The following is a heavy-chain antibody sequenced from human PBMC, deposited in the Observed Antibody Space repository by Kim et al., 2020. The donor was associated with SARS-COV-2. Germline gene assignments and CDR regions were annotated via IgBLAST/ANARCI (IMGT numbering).Heavy chain of an antibody. J-gene: IGHJ6*02. CDR3: ARPFPYSSGWTQAYGMDV. D-gene: IGHD6-19*01. Sequence: ASVKVSCKASGYTFTSYYMHCVRQAPGQGLEWMGIINPSGGSTSYAQKFQGRVTMTRDTSTSTVYMELSSLRSEDTAVYYCARPFPYSSGWTQAYGMDVWGQGTTVTVSS. CDR2: INPSGGST. CDR1: GYTFTSYY. V-gene: IGHV1-46*01.